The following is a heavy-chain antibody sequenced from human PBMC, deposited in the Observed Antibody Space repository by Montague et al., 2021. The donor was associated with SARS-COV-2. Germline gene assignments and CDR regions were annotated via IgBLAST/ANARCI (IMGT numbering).Heavy chain of an antibody. CDR1: KGGKNNYY. Sequence: SETLSLTCKGEKGGKNNYYWSWVRQPPGKRLEWIGYIYYRGSTNYNPSLESRVTMSIDTSKNQFSLKLRSVTAADTAVYFCAREGLHNWFDPWGQGTLVIVSS. J-gene: IGHJ5*02. CDR2: IYYRGST. V-gene: IGHV4-59*01. CDR3: AREGLHNWFDP.